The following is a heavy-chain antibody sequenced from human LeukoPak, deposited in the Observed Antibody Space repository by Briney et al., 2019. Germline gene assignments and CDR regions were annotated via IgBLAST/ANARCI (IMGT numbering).Heavy chain of an antibody. CDR3: ARGKLRFLEWPLLAY. D-gene: IGHD3-3*01. J-gene: IGHJ4*02. Sequence: PSETPSLTCTVSGGSISSGGYYWSWIRQHPGKGLEWIGYIYYSGSTYYNPSLKSRVTISVDTSKNQFSLKLSSVTAADTAVYYCARGKLRFLEWPLLAYWGQGTLVTVSS. CDR1: GGSISSGGYY. CDR2: IYYSGST. V-gene: IGHV4-31*03.